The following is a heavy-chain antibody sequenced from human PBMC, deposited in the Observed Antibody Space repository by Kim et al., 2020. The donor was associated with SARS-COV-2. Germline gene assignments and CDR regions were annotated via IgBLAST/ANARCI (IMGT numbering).Heavy chain of an antibody. Sequence: GGSLRLSCAASGFTVSSNYMRWVRQAPGKGLEWVSVIYSGGNTYYADSVKSRFTISRHNSKNTLYLQMNSLRAEDTAVYYCSRERGLACTFDYYYYGMDVWGQGTTVTVSS. CDR3: SRERGLACTFDYYYYGMDV. CDR2: IYSGGNT. D-gene: IGHD6-19*01. CDR1: GFTVSSNY. J-gene: IGHJ6*02. V-gene: IGHV3-53*04.